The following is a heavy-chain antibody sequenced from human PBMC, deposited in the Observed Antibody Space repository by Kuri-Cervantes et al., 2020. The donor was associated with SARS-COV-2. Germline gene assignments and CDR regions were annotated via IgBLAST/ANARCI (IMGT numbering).Heavy chain of an antibody. CDR2: INHSGST. V-gene: IGHV4-34*01. Sequence: GSLRLSCAVYGGSFSGYYWSWIRQPPGKGLEWIGEINHSGSTNYNPSHKSRVTISVDTSKNQFSLKLSSVTAADTAVYYCARHYDILTGYGMDVWGQGNTVTVSS. J-gene: IGHJ6*02. CDR1: GGSFSGYY. D-gene: IGHD3-9*01. CDR3: ARHYDILTGYGMDV.